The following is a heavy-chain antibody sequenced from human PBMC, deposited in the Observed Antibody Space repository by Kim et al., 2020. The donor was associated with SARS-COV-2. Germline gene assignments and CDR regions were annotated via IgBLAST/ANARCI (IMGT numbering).Heavy chain of an antibody. V-gene: IGHV1-69*01. D-gene: IGHD2-21*02. CDR3: ASGWVVTATNYYYYGMDV. CDR2: IIPIFGTA. J-gene: IGHJ6*02. Sequence: SVKVSCKASGGTFSSYAISWVRQAPGQGLEWMGGIIPIFGTANYAQKFQGRVTITADESTSTAYMELSSLRSEDTAVYYCASGWVVTATNYYYYGMDVWGQGTTVTVSS. CDR1: GGTFSSYA.